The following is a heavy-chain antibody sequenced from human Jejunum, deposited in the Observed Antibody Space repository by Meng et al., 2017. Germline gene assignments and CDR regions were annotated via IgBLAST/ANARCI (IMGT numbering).Heavy chain of an antibody. V-gene: IGHV1-46*01. CDR2: SNPNDGGT. J-gene: IGHJ4*02. CDR3: VREFRGGYFDY. Sequence: QVKLVQSGAEGKKPGTSVKVSCKSSEHTFSNYYLHWVRQAPGQGLEWMGVSNPNDGGTNYAQNFQGRVTMTRDTSTNTVNMELISLKSEDTAVYYCVREFRGGYFDYWGQGTLVTVSS. CDR1: EHTFSNYY. D-gene: IGHD3-10*01.